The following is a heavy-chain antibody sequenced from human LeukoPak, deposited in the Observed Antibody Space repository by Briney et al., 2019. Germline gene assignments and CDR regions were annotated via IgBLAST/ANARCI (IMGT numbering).Heavy chain of an antibody. CDR3: ARGYYYDSSGAFLDY. D-gene: IGHD3-22*01. CDR2: ISSSSSTI. J-gene: IGHJ4*02. Sequence: GGSLGLSCAASGFTFSSYSMNWVRQAPGKGLEWVSYISSSSSTIYYADSVKGRFTISRDNAKNSLYLQMNSLRAEDTAVYYCARGYYYDSSGAFLDYWGQGTLVTVSS. CDR1: GFTFSSYS. V-gene: IGHV3-48*01.